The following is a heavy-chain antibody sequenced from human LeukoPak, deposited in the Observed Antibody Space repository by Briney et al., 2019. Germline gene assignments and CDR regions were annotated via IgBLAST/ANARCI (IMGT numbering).Heavy chain of an antibody. CDR2: IQPGDSET. V-gene: IGHV5-51*01. CDR3: ARHVSAGFGEYYFDY. J-gene: IGHJ4*02. D-gene: IGHD3-10*01. Sequence: GGSLEISWKGSGSSFTTYWIGWVRQLPGKGLEWMGIIQPGDSETRYSPSFQGQVTISADKSTSTAYLQWSSLKASDTAMYYCARHVSAGFGEYYFDYWGQGTLVTVSS. CDR1: GSSFTTYW.